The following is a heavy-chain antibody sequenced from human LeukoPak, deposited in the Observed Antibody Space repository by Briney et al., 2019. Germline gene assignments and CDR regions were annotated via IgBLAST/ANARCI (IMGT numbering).Heavy chain of an antibody. Sequence: PGGSLRLSCSVSGFTFSSYAMHWVRQAPGKGLEYVSAISSNGGSTYYADSVQGRFTISRDNSKNTLYLQVGSLRAEDTAVYYCVRGYYDSSGYFDYWGQGTLVTVSS. CDR2: ISSNGGST. CDR3: VRGYYDSSGYFDY. V-gene: IGHV3-64D*09. J-gene: IGHJ4*02. D-gene: IGHD3-22*01. CDR1: GFTFSSYA.